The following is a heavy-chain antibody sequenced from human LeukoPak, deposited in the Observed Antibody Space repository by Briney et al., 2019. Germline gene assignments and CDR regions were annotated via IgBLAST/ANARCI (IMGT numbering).Heavy chain of an antibody. Sequence: SETLSLTCAVYGGSFSGYYWSWIRQPPGKGLEWIGEINHSGGTNYNPSLKSRVTISVDTSKNQFSLKLSSVTAADTAVYYCARVPDSNYPYYFDYWGQGTLSPSPQ. D-gene: IGHD4-11*01. J-gene: IGHJ4*02. V-gene: IGHV4-34*01. CDR1: GGSFSGYY. CDR2: INHSGGT. CDR3: ARVPDSNYPYYFDY.